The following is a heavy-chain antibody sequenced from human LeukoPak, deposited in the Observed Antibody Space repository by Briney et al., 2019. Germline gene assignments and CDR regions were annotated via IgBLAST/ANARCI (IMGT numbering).Heavy chain of an antibody. J-gene: IGHJ4*02. V-gene: IGHV5-51*01. CDR1: GYNFANYW. CDR3: ILAADGFDY. Sequence: GESLKISCKGSGYNFANYWIGWVRQMPGKGPEWMGTIYPGNSDTRYSPSFQGQVTISADKSISTAHLQWSSLKASDTAMYYCILAADGFDYWGQGTLVTVSS. CDR2: IYPGNSDT. D-gene: IGHD6-13*01.